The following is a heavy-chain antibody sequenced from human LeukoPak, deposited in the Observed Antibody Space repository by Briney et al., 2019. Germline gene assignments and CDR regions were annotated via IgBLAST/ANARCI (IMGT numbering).Heavy chain of an antibody. Sequence: SETLSLTCTVSGGSISSSSYYWSWIRQPAGKGLEWIGRIYTSGSTNYNPSLKSRVTMSVDTSKNQFSLKLSSVTAADTAVYYCARDYPYDDYGDYVDWYFDLWGRGTLVTVSS. CDR2: IYTSGST. V-gene: IGHV4-61*02. CDR1: GGSISSSSYY. D-gene: IGHD4-17*01. J-gene: IGHJ2*01. CDR3: ARDYPYDDYGDYVDWYFDL.